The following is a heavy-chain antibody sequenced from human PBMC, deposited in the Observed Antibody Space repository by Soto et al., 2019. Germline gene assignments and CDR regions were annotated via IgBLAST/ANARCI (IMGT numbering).Heavy chain of an antibody. J-gene: IGHJ4*02. Sequence: TSETLSLTCAVYGGSFSGYYWSWIRQPPGKGLEWIGEINHSGSTNYNPSLKSRVTISVDTSKNQFSLKLSSVTAADTAVYYCARGKVDRVIVVVPAAMSKNDYWGQGTLVTVSS. D-gene: IGHD2-2*01. CDR1: GGSFSGYY. CDR3: ARGKVDRVIVVVPAAMSKNDY. V-gene: IGHV4-34*01. CDR2: INHSGST.